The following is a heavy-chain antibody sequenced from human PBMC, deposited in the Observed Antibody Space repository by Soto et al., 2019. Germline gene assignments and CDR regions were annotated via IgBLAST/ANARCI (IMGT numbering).Heavy chain of an antibody. J-gene: IGHJ5*02. D-gene: IGHD6-6*01. CDR3: VRDLPRLSSSSLRFGWFDP. CDR2: IIPIFGTA. V-gene: IGHV1-69*13. CDR1: GGTFSSYA. Sequence: SVKVSCKASGGTFSSYAISWVRQAPGQGLEWMGGIIPIFGTANYAQKFQGRVTITADESTSTAYMELSSLRSEDTAVYYCVRDLPRLSSSSLRFGWFDPWGQGTLVTVSS.